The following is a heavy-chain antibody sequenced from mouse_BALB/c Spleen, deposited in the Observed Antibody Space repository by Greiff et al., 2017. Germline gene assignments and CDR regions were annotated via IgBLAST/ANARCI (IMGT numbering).Heavy chain of an antibody. V-gene: IGHV5-17*02. CDR1: GFTFSSFG. CDR2: ISSGSSTI. D-gene: IGHD1-1*01. Sequence: EVNVVESGGGLVQPGGSRKLSCAASGFTFSSFGMHWVRQAPEKGLEWVAYISSGSSTIYYADTVKGRFTISRDNPKNTLFLQMTSLRSEDTAMYYCARDAYYVGFAYWGQGTLVTVSA. J-gene: IGHJ3*01. CDR3: ARDAYYVGFAY.